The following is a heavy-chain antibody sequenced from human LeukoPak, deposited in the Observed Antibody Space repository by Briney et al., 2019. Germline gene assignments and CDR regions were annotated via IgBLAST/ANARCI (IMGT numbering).Heavy chain of an antibody. D-gene: IGHD6-13*01. CDR2: INPSGGST. J-gene: IGHJ6*02. Sequence: ASVKVSCKASGYTFTSYYMHWVRQAPGQGLEWMGIINPSGGSTYYADSVKGRFTISRDNSKNTLYLQMNSLRAEDTAVYYCAKDPGYSSSWPYYYYYYGMDVWGQGTTVTVSS. CDR3: AKDPGYSSSWPYYYYYYGMDV. CDR1: GYTFTSYY. V-gene: IGHV1-46*04.